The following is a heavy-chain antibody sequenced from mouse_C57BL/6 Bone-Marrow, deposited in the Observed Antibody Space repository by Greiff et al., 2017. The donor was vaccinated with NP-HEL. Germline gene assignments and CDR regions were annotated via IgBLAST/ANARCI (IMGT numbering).Heavy chain of an antibody. CDR1: GYTFTDYY. D-gene: IGHD1-1*01. J-gene: IGHJ1*03. CDR2: FYPGSGNT. CDR3: ARPYYGSSYWYFDV. Sequence: QVQLQQSGAELVRPGASVKLSCKASGYTFTDYYINWVKQRPGQGLEWIARFYPGSGNTYYNEKFKGKATLTAEKSSSTAYMQLSSLTSEDSAVYFCARPYYGSSYWYFDVWGTGTTVTVSS. V-gene: IGHV1-76*01.